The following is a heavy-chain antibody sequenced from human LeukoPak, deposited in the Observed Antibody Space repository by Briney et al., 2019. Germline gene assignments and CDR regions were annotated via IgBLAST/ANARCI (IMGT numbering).Heavy chain of an antibody. CDR3: ARRRYYDGSGYLE. CDR2: IYYSGRT. Sequence: NASETLSLTCSVSGDSVSRSDSYWDWIRQPPGKGLEWIGTIYYSGRTYYIPSLKSRVTMSVDPSNNQFSLTLRPVTAADTAVYYCARRRYYDGSGYLEWGQGTLLSVSS. V-gene: IGHV4-39*01. CDR1: GDSVSRSDSY. D-gene: IGHD3-22*01. J-gene: IGHJ1*01.